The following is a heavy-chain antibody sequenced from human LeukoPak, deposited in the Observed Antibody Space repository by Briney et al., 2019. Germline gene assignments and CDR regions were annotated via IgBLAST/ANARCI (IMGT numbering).Heavy chain of an antibody. V-gene: IGHV1-69*05. D-gene: IGHD4-23*01. CDR2: IIPIFGTA. J-gene: IGHJ4*02. CDR3: ARGRGNSKTESVHFDY. Sequence: GASVKVSCKASGGTFSSYAISWVRQAPGQGLEWMGGIIPIFGTANYAQKFQGRVTITTDESTSTAYMELSSLRSEDTAVYYCARGRGNSKTESVHFDYWGQGTLVTVSS. CDR1: GGTFSSYA.